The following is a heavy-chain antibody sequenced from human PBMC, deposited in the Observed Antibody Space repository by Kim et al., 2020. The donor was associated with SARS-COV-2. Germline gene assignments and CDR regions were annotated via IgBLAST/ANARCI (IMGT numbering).Heavy chain of an antibody. D-gene: IGHD3-10*01. CDR3: ATWFGELLFSFDY. Sequence: YAQKFQGRVTMTEDTSTDTAYMELSGLGSEDTAVYYCATWFGELLFSFDYWGQGTLVTVSS. J-gene: IGHJ4*02. V-gene: IGHV1-24*01.